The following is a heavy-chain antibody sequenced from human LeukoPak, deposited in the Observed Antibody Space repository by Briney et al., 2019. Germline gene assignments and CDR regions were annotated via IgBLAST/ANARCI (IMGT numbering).Heavy chain of an antibody. CDR1: GGSISSYY. V-gene: IGHV4-59*01. CDR2: IYYSGST. CDR3: ARGQNCSGGSCYSTPFDP. Sequence: SETLSLTCTVSGGSISSYYWSWIRQPPGKGLEWIGYIYYSGSTNYNPSLKSRVTISVDTSKNQFSLKLSSVTAADTAVYYCARGQNCSGGSCYSTPFDPRGQGTLVTVSS. D-gene: IGHD2-15*01. J-gene: IGHJ5*02.